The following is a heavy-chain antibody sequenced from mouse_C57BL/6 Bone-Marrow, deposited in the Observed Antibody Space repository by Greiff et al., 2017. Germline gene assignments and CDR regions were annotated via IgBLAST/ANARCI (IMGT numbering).Heavy chain of an antibody. D-gene: IGHD2-3*01. CDR3: ARARWLLLYFDV. V-gene: IGHV1-54*01. CDR2: IKPGSGGT. Sequence: VQLQQSGAELVRPGTSVKVSCKASGYAFTNYLIEWVKQRPGQGLEWIGVIKPGSGGTNYNEKFKGKATLTADKSSSTAYMQLSSLTSEDSAVYFCARARWLLLYFDVWGTGTTVTVSS. J-gene: IGHJ1*03. CDR1: GYAFTNYL.